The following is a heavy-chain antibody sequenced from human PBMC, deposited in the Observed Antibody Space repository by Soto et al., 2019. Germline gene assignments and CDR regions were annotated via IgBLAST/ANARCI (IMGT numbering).Heavy chain of an antibody. D-gene: IGHD1-26*01. CDR3: ARDVRWDRGLDV. V-gene: IGHV4-4*07. CDR2: INTSGTT. J-gene: IGHJ6*02. Sequence: QVQLQESGPGLVKPSGTLSLTCTVSSGSISTNYWSWIRQPAGKGLEWIGRINTSGTTNYNPSLKRRVSMSVDTSKNQFSLKVNSVTAADTAVYYCARDVRWDRGLDVWGQGTTVTVSS. CDR1: SGSISTNY.